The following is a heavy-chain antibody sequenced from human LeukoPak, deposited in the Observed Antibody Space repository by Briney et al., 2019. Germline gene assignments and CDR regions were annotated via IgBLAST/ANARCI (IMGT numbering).Heavy chain of an antibody. CDR1: GGSISSSSYY. CDR2: IYYSGST. D-gene: IGHD3-3*01. CDR3: ARDRDYDFWSGYYRGAFDI. V-gene: IGHV4-39*07. J-gene: IGHJ3*02. Sequence: SETLSLTCTVSGGSISSSSYYWGWIRQPPGKGLEWIGSIYYSGSTYYNPSLKSRVTISVDTSKNQFSLKLSPVTAADTAVYYCARDRDYDFWSGYYRGAFDIWGQGTMVTISS.